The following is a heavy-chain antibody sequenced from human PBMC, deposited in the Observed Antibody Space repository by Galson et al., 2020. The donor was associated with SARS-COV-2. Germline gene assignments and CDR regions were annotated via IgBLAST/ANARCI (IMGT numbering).Heavy chain of an antibody. J-gene: IGHJ6*02. CDR2: IYTGGTA. CDR1: GFTVSSYY. D-gene: IGHD3-16*02. CDR3: ARESSHYYGMDV. V-gene: IGHV3-53*01. Sequence: GESLKISCAASGFTVSSYYMTWVRQAPGKGLEWISVIYTGGTAFYADSVKGRFTISRDNSQSTVHLQMNSLRVEDTAVYYCARESSHYYGMDVWGRGTTVTVSS.